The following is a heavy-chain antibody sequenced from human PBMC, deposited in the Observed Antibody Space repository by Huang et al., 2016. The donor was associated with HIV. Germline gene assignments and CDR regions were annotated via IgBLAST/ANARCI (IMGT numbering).Heavy chain of an antibody. CDR2: SSGYKGNT. Sequence: QVQLVQSGAEVKKPGASVKVSCRASGYTFSSFGISWVRQAPGKGREWGGWSSGYKGNTKVAQKFQGRLTMTTDTSTSTAYMELRSLRSDDTAVYYCARGGGIQLWLLGYYYMDVWGNGTTVTVSS. CDR1: GYTFSSFG. J-gene: IGHJ6*03. CDR3: ARGGGIQLWLLGYYYMDV. D-gene: IGHD5-18*01. V-gene: IGHV1-18*01.